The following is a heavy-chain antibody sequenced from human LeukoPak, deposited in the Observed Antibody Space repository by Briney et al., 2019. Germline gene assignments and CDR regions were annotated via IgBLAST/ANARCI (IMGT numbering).Heavy chain of an antibody. CDR3: AKEWELQGTDAFDI. J-gene: IGHJ3*02. CDR1: GFTFSSYW. Sequence: GGSLRLSCAASGFTFSSYWMHWVRQAPGKGLVWVSRINSDGSSTSYADSVKGRFTISRDNAKNSLYLQMNSLRAEDTALYYCAKEWELQGTDAFDIWGQGTMVTVSS. V-gene: IGHV3-74*01. CDR2: INSDGSST. D-gene: IGHD1-26*01.